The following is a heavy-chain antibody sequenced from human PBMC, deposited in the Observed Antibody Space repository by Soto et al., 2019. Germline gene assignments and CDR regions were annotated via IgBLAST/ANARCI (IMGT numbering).Heavy chain of an antibody. Sequence: QVQLQQWGAGLLKPSETLSLTCAVYGGSFSGYYWSWIRQPPGKGLEWLGEINHSGSTNYNPSLKSRVTISVDTSKNQFSRKLSSVTAADTAVYYCARIRITMVRGVIITSYYYYYMDVWGKGTTVTVSS. CDR1: GGSFSGYY. J-gene: IGHJ6*03. CDR2: INHSGST. CDR3: ARIRITMVRGVIITSYYYYYMDV. V-gene: IGHV4-34*01. D-gene: IGHD3-10*01.